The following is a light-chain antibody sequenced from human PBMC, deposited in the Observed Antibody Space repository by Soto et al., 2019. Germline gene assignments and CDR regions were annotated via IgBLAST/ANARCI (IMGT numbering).Light chain of an antibody. CDR2: SND. CDR3: AAWDDTLRARV. Sequence: QPVLAQPPSASGTPGQRVTISCSGSNSNIGRNDVTWYQQVPGTAPQCLIYSNDQRPSGVPYRISGSRSGTSASLAISGLQSGDEAEYYCAAWDDTLRARVFGGGTKLTVL. V-gene: IGLV1-44*01. CDR1: NSNIGRND. J-gene: IGLJ2*01.